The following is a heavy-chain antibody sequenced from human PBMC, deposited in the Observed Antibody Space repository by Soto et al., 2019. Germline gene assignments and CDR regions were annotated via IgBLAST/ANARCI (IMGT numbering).Heavy chain of an antibody. Sequence: PGESLKISCKGSGYSFTSYRISWVRQMPGKGLEWMGRIDPSDSYTNYSPSFQGHVTISADKSISTAYLQWSSLKASDTAMYYCARFSSSVVSNYYYYGMDVWGQGTTVTVSS. D-gene: IGHD2-15*01. CDR1: GYSFTSYR. CDR2: IDPSDSYT. CDR3: ARFSSSVVSNYYYYGMDV. V-gene: IGHV5-10-1*01. J-gene: IGHJ6*02.